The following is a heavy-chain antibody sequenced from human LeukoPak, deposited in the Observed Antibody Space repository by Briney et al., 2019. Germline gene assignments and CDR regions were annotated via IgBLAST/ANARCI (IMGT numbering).Heavy chain of an antibody. D-gene: IGHD3-10*01. CDR3: ARGPVASYYGSGSYSKRGYWFDP. CDR2: MNPNSGNT. Sequence: AASVKVSCKASGYTFTSYDINWVRQATGQGLEWMGWMNPNSGNTGYAQKFQGRVTMTRNTSISTAYMELSSLRSEDTAVYYCARGPVASYYGSGSYSKRGYWFDPWGQGTLVTVSS. V-gene: IGHV1-8*01. CDR1: GYTFTSYD. J-gene: IGHJ5*02.